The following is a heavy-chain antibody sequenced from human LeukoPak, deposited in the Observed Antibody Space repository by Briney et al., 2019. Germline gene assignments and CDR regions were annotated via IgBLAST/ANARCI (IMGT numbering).Heavy chain of an antibody. CDR3: TRLIWYFDY. CDR2: IKQDGSEN. Sequence: GGSLRLSCAASGFTFSSYWMSWVRQAPGKGLEWVANIKQDGSENYYVDSVKDRFTISRDNAKNSLYLQMNSLRAEDTAVYYCTRLIWYFDYWGQGTLVTVSS. D-gene: IGHD2-15*01. CDR1: GFTFSSYW. V-gene: IGHV3-7*01. J-gene: IGHJ4*02.